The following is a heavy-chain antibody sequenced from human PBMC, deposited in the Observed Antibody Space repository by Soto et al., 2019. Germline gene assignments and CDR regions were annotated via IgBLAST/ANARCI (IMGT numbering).Heavy chain of an antibody. CDR3: AAAGYSSSSLYYYYYMDV. CDR2: IVVGSGNT. CDR1: GFTFTSSA. Sequence: ASVKVSCKASGFTFTSSAMQWVRQARGQRLEWIGWIVVGSGNTNYAQKFQERVTITRDMSTSTAYMELSSLRSEDTAMYYCAAAGYSSSSLYYYYYMDVWGKGTTVTVSS. D-gene: IGHD6-6*01. V-gene: IGHV1-58*02. J-gene: IGHJ6*03.